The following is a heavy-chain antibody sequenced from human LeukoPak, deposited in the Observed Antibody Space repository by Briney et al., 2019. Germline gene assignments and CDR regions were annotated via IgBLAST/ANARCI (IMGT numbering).Heavy chain of an antibody. V-gene: IGHV3-74*01. J-gene: IGHJ4*02. D-gene: IGHD6-13*01. Sequence: RGSLRLSCIASGFTFRTYWMHWVRQAPGKGLVWVSRINTDGSSTTYADSVKGRFTISRDNSKNTLYLQMNSLRAEDTAVYYCTRDYSSCPDYWGQGTLVSVSS. CDR3: TRDYSSCPDY. CDR1: GFTFRTYW. CDR2: INTDGSST.